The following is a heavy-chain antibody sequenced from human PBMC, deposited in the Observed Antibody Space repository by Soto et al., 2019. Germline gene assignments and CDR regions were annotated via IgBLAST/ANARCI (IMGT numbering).Heavy chain of an antibody. CDR1: GGSISSGDYY. V-gene: IGHV4-30-4*01. CDR2: IYYSGST. D-gene: IGHD3-22*01. Sequence: LSLTCTVSGGSISSGDYYWSWIRQPPGKGLEWIGYIYYSGSTYYNPSLKSRVTISVDTSKNQFSLKLSSVTAADTAVYYCARGRGYYDSSGYYYWGQGTLVTVSS. CDR3: ARGRGYYDSSGYYY. J-gene: IGHJ4*02.